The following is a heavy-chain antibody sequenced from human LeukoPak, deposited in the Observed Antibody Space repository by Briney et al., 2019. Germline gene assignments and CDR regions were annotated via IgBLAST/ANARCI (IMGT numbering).Heavy chain of an antibody. CDR3: AKDLESVVVTAIFHY. CDR1: GLTFDDYA. D-gene: IGHD2-21*02. CDR2: ISLNGGSK. J-gene: IGHJ4*02. Sequence: GRSLRLSCAASGLTFDDYAMYWVRQAPGKGLEWVSDISLNGGSKYYADSVKGRFTICRDNEKKSLYLKMNRRRAEDTALYYCAKDLESVVVTAIFHYWRQGPLVPVPS. V-gene: IGHV3-9*01.